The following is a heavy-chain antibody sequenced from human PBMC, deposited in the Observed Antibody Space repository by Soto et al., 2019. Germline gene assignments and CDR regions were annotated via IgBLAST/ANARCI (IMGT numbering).Heavy chain of an antibody. CDR2: IYYSGST. V-gene: IGHV4-31*03. J-gene: IGHJ6*02. Sequence: LSLTCTVSGGSISSGGYYWSWIRQHPGKGLEWIGYIYYSGSTYYNPSLKSRVTISVDTSKNQFSLKLSSVTAADTAVYYCARGQLDSYYDFWSGYYRYYYYGMDVWGQGTTVTVSS. D-gene: IGHD3-3*01. CDR1: GGSISSGGYY. CDR3: ARGQLDSYYDFWSGYYRYYYYGMDV.